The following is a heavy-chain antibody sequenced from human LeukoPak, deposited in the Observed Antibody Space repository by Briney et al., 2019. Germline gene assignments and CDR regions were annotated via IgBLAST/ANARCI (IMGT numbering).Heavy chain of an antibody. CDR3: AAQRGASLHDFWSTRLFDP. Sequence: ASVKVSCKASGYTFTGYYMHWVRQAPGQGLEWMGWINPNSGSTNYAQKFQGRVTMTRDTSISTAYMELSRLRSDDTAVYYCAAQRGASLHDFWSTRLFDPWGQGTLVTVSS. V-gene: IGHV1-2*02. J-gene: IGHJ5*02. D-gene: IGHD3-3*01. CDR1: GYTFTGYY. CDR2: INPNSGST.